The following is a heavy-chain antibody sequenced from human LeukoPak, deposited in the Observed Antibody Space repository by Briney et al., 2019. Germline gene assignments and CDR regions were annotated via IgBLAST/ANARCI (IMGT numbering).Heavy chain of an antibody. CDR3: ARAPGYCSTTSCEYCYYMDV. CDR1: GGSISSGSYY. V-gene: IGHV4-61*02. CDR2: IYTSGST. J-gene: IGHJ6*03. Sequence: SQTLSLTCTVSGGSISSGSYYCSWIRQPAGKGLEWIGRIYTSGSTNYNPSLKSRVTMSIDTSKNQFSLEVSSVTAADTAVYYCARAPGYCSTTSCEYCYYMDVWGKGTTVTVSS. D-gene: IGHD2-2*01.